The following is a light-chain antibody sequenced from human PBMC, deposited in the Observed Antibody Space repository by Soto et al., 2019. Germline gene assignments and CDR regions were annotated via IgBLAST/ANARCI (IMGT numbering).Light chain of an antibody. CDR3: QQSDSTPFT. CDR1: QSISSY. CDR2: AAS. V-gene: IGKV1-39*01. Sequence: DILMTQSPSSLSASVGDGVTITCRASQSISSYVNWYQQKPGKAPILLIYAASSLQSGVPSRFSGSGSGTDFALTISSLQPEDFATYYCQQSDSTPFTFGPGTKVDVK. J-gene: IGKJ3*01.